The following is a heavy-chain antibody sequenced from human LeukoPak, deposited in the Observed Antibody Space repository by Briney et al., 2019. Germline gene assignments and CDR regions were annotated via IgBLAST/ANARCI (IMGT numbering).Heavy chain of an antibody. D-gene: IGHD3-9*01. Sequence: SETLSLTCAVYGGSFSGYYWGWIRQPPGKGLEWIGSIYYSGTTNYKPSLKSRVTISVDKSKNQFSLKLSSVTAADTAVYYCARGNDILTGYYPLDYWGRGTLVTVSS. V-gene: IGHV4-34*11. J-gene: IGHJ4*02. CDR3: ARGNDILTGYYPLDY. CDR1: GGSFSGYY. CDR2: IYYSGTT.